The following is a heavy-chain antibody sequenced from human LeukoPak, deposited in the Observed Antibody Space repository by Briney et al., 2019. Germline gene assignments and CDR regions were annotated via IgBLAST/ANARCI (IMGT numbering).Heavy chain of an antibody. D-gene: IGHD2-8*01. V-gene: IGHV4-34*01. CDR1: GGSFSGYY. CDR3: ARGSNRTNTEFGFDY. J-gene: IGHJ4*02. Sequence: SETLSLTCAVYGGSFSGYYWSWIRQPPGKGLEWIGKINHSGSTNYNPSLKSRVTISVDTSKNQFSLKLSSVTAADTAVYYCARGSNRTNTEFGFDYWAREPWSPSPQ. CDR2: INHSGST.